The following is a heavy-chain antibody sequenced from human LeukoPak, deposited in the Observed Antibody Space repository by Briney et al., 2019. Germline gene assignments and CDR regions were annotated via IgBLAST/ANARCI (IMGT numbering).Heavy chain of an antibody. V-gene: IGHV1-2*06. J-gene: IGHJ4*02. D-gene: IGHD3-22*01. CDR1: GYTFTGYY. CDR3: ARGYYDSSGYYSIDY. Sequence: ASVKVSCKASGYTFTGYYMHWVRQAPGQGLEWMGRINPNSGGTNYAQKFQGRVIMTRDTSISTAYMELSRLRSDDTAVYYCARGYYDSSGYYSIDYWGQGTLVTVSS. CDR2: INPNSGGT.